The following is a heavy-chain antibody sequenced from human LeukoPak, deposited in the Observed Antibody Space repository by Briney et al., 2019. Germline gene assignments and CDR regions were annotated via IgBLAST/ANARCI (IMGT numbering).Heavy chain of an antibody. J-gene: IGHJ4*02. V-gene: IGHV4-34*01. D-gene: IGHD6-19*01. CDR3: ARGPWPSSGWYGY. CDR2: INHSGST. CDR1: GGSFSGYY. Sequence: SETLSLTCAVYGGSFSGYYWSWIRQPPRKGLEWIGEINHSGSTNYNPSLKSRVTISVDTSKNQFSLKLSSVTAADTAVYYCARGPWPSSGWYGYWGQGTLVTVSS.